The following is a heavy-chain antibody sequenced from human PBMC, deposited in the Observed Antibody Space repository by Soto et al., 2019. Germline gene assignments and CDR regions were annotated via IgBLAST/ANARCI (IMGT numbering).Heavy chain of an antibody. V-gene: IGHV4-30-4*08. J-gene: IGHJ4*02. CDR3: ARDKSGDYDY. D-gene: IGHD4-17*01. Sequence: SETLSLTCQVSGGSVSSRNYYWSWIRQPPGKGLEWIGYIYYSGSTYYNPSLKSRVTISVDTSKNQFSLKLSSVTAADTAVYYCARDKSGDYDYWGQGTLVTVSS. CDR2: IYYSGST. CDR1: GGSVSSRNYY.